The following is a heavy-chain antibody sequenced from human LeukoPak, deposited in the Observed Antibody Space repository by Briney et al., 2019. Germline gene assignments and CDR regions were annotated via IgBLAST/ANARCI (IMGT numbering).Heavy chain of an antibody. CDR1: GFTLSTYA. CDR2: ISYDGTDT. Sequence: GGSLRLSCAASGFTLSTYAMHWVRQAPGKGLEWVAVISYDGTDTYYADSVKGRFTISRDTSKNSLYLQMNSLRAEDTAVFHCARIRGGPIDYWGQGTLVTVSS. J-gene: IGHJ4*02. V-gene: IGHV3-30-3*01. CDR3: ARIRGGPIDY. D-gene: IGHD3-16*01.